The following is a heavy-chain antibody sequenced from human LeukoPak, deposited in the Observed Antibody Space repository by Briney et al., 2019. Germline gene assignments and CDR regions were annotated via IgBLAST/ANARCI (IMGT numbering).Heavy chain of an antibody. CDR1: GFTFTSHG. V-gene: IGHV3-30*02. CDR3: ARYYYDRSGYFPFDI. J-gene: IGHJ3*02. CDR2: IRYDGSNK. Sequence: PGGSLRLSCGASGFTFTSHGMHWVRQAPGKGLEWVAHIRYDGSNKYYADSVKGRFTISRDDSKKMLYLQMNSLRPEDTAVYYCARYYYDRSGYFPFDIWGQGTMVTVSS. D-gene: IGHD3-22*01.